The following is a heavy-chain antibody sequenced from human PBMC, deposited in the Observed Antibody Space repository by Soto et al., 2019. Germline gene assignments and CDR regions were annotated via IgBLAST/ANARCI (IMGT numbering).Heavy chain of an antibody. V-gene: IGHV3-48*02. Sequence: EVQLVESGGGLVQPGGSLRLSCAASGFTFSSYTMNWVRQAPGKGLEWVSYISSSSSTIYYADSVKGRFTISRDNAKNSLYLQMNSLRDKDTAVYYCAREGGIAVAGTSGDYWGQGTLVTVSS. CDR3: AREGGIAVAGTSGDY. D-gene: IGHD6-19*01. CDR2: ISSSSSTI. CDR1: GFTFSSYT. J-gene: IGHJ4*02.